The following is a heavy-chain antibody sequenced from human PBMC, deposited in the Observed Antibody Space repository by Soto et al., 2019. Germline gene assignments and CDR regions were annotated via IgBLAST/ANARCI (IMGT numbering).Heavy chain of an antibody. D-gene: IGHD3-3*01. J-gene: IGHJ5*01. CDR3: SSAYYDFWSGENWFDS. V-gene: IGHV3-73*02. CDR2: VRTKTNHYAT. CDR1: GLTFSGSA. Sequence: EVQLVESGGGLVQPGGSLKLACAASGLTFSGSALHWVRQASGKGLEWVGLVRTKTNHYATAYAAPVKGRFTISRDDSQNTAYLQMNSLKTEDTAVYYCSSAYYDFWSGENWFDSWGQGILVTVSS.